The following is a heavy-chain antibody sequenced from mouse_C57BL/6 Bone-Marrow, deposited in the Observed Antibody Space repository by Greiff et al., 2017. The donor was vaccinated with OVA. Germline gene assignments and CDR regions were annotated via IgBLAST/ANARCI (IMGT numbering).Heavy chain of an antibody. D-gene: IGHD4-1*01. CDR2: ISSGGSYT. V-gene: IGHV5-6*02. CDR3: ARPGNFDY. Sequence: EVKLVESGGDLVKPGGSLKLSCAASGFTFSSYGMSWVRQTPDKRLEWVATISSGGSYTYYPDSVKGRFTISRDNAKNTLYLQMSSLKCEDTAMYYCARPGNFDYWGQGTTLTVSS. J-gene: IGHJ2*01. CDR1: GFTFSSYG.